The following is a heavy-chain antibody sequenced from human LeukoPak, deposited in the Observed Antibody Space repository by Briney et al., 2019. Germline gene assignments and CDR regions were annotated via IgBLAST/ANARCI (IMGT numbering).Heavy chain of an antibody. D-gene: IGHD4-17*01. J-gene: IGHJ4*02. Sequence: GSLRLSCAVSGFTFSSYWMHWVRQAPGKGLVWVSRINTDGSSTSYADSVKGRFTISRDNAKNTLYLQMNSLRAEDTAVHYCARADYGDFDYWGQGTLVTVSS. V-gene: IGHV3-74*01. CDR1: GFTFSSYW. CDR2: INTDGSST. CDR3: ARADYGDFDY.